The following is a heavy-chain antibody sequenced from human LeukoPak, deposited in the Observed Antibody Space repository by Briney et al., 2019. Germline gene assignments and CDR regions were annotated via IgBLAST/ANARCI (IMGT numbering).Heavy chain of an antibody. V-gene: IGHV4-61*02. CDR2: IYTSGST. Sequence: SETLSLTCTVSGGSISSGSYYWSWIRQPAGKGLEWIGRIYTSGSTNYNPSLKSRVTISVDTSKNQFSLKLSSVTAADTAVYYCAREGYSSTSWGQGTLSPSPQ. J-gene: IGHJ4*02. CDR3: AREGYSSTS. CDR1: GGSISSGSYY. D-gene: IGHD6-19*01.